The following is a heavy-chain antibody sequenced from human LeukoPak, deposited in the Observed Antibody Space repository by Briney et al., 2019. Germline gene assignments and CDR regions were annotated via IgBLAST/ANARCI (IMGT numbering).Heavy chain of an antibody. CDR1: GFSLSTSRMC. CDR2: IAWDDDK. CDR3: ARIRDAIAVAGAPSIGAFDI. V-gene: IGHV2-70*11. Sequence: SGPTLVKPTQTLTVTCTFSGFSLSTSRMCVSWIRQPPGKALEWLARIAWDDDKYYSTSLKTRLTISKDTSKNQVVLTMTNMDPVDTATYYCARIRDAIAVAGAPSIGAFDIWGQGTMVTVSS. D-gene: IGHD6-19*01. J-gene: IGHJ3*02.